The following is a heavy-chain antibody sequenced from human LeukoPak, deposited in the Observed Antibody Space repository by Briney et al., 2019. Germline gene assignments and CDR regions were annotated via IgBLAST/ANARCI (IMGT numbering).Heavy chain of an antibody. CDR3: ATNVLFFGVVREVDY. D-gene: IGHD3-3*01. Sequence: ASVKVACKASGYTFTSYGISWVRQAPGQGLEWMGWISAYNGNTNYAQKFQGRVTMTEDTSTDTAYMELSSLRSEDTAVYYCATNVLFFGVVREVDYWGQGTLVTVSS. V-gene: IGHV1-18*01. J-gene: IGHJ4*02. CDR2: ISAYNGNT. CDR1: GYTFTSYG.